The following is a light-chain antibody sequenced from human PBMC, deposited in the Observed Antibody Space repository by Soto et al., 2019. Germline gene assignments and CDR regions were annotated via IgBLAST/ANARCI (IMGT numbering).Light chain of an antibody. CDR3: SSYTPSAPYF. V-gene: IGLV2-14*01. J-gene: IGLJ1*01. Sequence: LTQPASVSGSPGQSITISCTGTSSDVGAYNFVSWYQHHPGRAPKLIIYEVTIRPSGVSNRFSGSKSGNTASLTISGLQAEDEADYYCSSYTPSAPYFFGSGTTVTFL. CDR2: EVT. CDR1: SSDVGAYNF.